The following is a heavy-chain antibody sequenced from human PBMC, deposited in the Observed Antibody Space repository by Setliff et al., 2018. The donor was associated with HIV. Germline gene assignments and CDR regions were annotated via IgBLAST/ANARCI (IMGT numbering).Heavy chain of an antibody. CDR2: IRDSGVSV. V-gene: IGHV3-23*01. Sequence: PGGSLRLSCAASGFSFTDYGMTWVRQAPGKGLEWVSGIRDSGVSVYYADSVMGRFTISRDNSKNTLFLQLNTLRPEDTAVYYCASARIPTGGTSTSLDYWGQGALVTVSS. CDR1: GFSFTDYG. J-gene: IGHJ4*02. CDR3: ASARIPTGGTSTSLDY. D-gene: IGHD1-1*01.